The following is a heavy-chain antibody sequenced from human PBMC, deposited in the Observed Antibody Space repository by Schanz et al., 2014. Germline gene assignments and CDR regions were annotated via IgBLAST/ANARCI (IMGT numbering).Heavy chain of an antibody. D-gene: IGHD2-21*02. CDR2: MNANIGNT. CDR1: GYTFTSYY. J-gene: IGHJ2*01. V-gene: IGHV1-8*02. Sequence: GYTFTSYYMHWVRQAPGQGLEWMGCMNANIGNTGYAQKFQGRVPMSRSASISTADMELRSLRSDDTAVHYCTSRRDIGHFAGAWYWYWEPGGRGTLDTGSS. CDR3: TSRRDIGHFAGAWYWYWEP.